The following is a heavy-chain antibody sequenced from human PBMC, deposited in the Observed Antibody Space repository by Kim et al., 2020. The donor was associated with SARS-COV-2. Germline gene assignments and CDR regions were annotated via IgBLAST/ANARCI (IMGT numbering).Heavy chain of an antibody. CDR1: RYIFNNYY. D-gene: IGHD3-3*01. CDR2: FNPNGGGT. CDR3: ASGFLVPAF. J-gene: IGHJ4*02. V-gene: IGHV1-2*02. Sequence: ASVKVSCKASRYIFNNYYMHWVRQAPGQGLEWMGWFNPNGGGTNYAQKFQGRVSMTWDKSISTHSMELTGLTSDDTAIYYCASGFLVPAFWGQGTLVTVS.